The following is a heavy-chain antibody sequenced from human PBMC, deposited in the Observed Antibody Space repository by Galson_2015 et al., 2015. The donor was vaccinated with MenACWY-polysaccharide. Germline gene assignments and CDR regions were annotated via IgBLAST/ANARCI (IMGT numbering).Heavy chain of an antibody. J-gene: IGHJ3*02. V-gene: IGHV1-69*04. CDR3: ASLDSSRPFDGLDI. D-gene: IGHD6-13*01. CDR2: IIPIVGII. Sequence: SVKVSCKASGGTFNSYAISWVRQAPGQGLEWMGRIIPIVGIINYAQKFQGRVTITADKSTSTIYMELSSLRSEDTAVYYCASLDSSRPFDGLDIWGHGTRLPVAS. CDR1: GGTFNSYA.